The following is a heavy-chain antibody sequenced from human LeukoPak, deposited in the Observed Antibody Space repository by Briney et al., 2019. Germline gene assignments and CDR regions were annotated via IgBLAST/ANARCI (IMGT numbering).Heavy chain of an antibody. V-gene: IGHV1-69*13. D-gene: IGHD5-12*01. J-gene: IGHJ4*02. CDR3: ARDIVATRGRFDY. CDR1: GGTFSSYA. CDR2: IIPIFGTA. Sequence: SVKVSCKASGGTFSSYAISWVRQAPGQGLEWMGGIIPIFGTANYAQKFQGRVTITADESTSTAYMELSSLRSEDTAVYYCARDIVATRGRFDYWGQGTLVTVSS.